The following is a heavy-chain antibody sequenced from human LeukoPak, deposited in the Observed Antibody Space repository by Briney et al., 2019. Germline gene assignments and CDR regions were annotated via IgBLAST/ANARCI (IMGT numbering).Heavy chain of an antibody. D-gene: IGHD3-22*01. CDR2: INHSGST. J-gene: IGHJ4*02. CDR3: ARVPVPVISRPIDY. Sequence: PSETLSLTCAVYGGSFSGYYWSWIRQPPGKGLEWIGEINHSGSTNYNPSLKSRVTISVDTSKNQFSLKLSSVTAADTAVYYCARVPVPVISRPIDYWGQGTLVTVSS. CDR1: GGSFSGYY. V-gene: IGHV4-34*01.